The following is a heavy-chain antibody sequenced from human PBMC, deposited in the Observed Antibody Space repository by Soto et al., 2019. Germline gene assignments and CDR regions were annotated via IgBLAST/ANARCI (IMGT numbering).Heavy chain of an antibody. D-gene: IGHD3-3*01. V-gene: IGHV1-8*01. CDR1: GYTFTSYD. CDR2: MNPNSGNT. CDR3: ARATDYDFWSGYSKDPLGY. Sequence: QVQLVQSGAEVKKPGASVKVSCKASGYTFTSYDINWVRQATGQGLEWMGWMNPNSGNTGYAQKFQGRVTMTRNTSISTAYMELSSLRSEDTAVYYCARATDYDFWSGYSKDPLGYWDQGTLVTVSS. J-gene: IGHJ4*02.